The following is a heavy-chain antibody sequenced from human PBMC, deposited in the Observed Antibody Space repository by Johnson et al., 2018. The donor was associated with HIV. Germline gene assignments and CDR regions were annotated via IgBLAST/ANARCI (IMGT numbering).Heavy chain of an antibody. Sequence: VQLVESGGGLVQPGGSLRLSCVASGFTFSSYWMHWVRQAPGKGLVWVSRINSDGSSTTYADSVKGRFTISGDNAKNTLFLQMNSLRAEDTAVYYCAKDSWTPAEYSSSWYVSGAFDLWGQGTMVTVSS. CDR1: GFTFSSYW. CDR3: AKDSWTPAEYSSSWYVSGAFDL. D-gene: IGHD6-13*01. V-gene: IGHV3-74*01. CDR2: INSDGSST. J-gene: IGHJ3*01.